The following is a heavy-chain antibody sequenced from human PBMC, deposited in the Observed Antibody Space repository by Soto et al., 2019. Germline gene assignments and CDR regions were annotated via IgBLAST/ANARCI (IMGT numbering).Heavy chain of an antibody. CDR2: ISYDGSNK. Sequence: QVQLVESGGGVVQPGRSLRLSCAASGFTFSIYGMHWVRQAPGKGLEWVALISYDGSNKYYADSVKGRFTISRDNSKNTLYLQMSSLRAEDTAVYYCVKDGSSGWPYYYGMDVWGQGTTVTVSS. CDR3: VKDGSSGWPYYYGMDV. V-gene: IGHV3-30*18. CDR1: GFTFSIYG. D-gene: IGHD6-19*01. J-gene: IGHJ6*02.